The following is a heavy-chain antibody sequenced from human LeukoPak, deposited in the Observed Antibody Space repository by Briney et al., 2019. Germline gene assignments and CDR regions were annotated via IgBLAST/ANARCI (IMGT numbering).Heavy chain of an antibody. J-gene: IGHJ4*02. V-gene: IGHV4-4*02. CDR3: ARVLPYSSGWGVDY. Sequence: SETLSLTCGLSGGSITITNYWTWVRQPPGKGLEWIGEVNLQGSTNYNPSLMGRVAISVDMSENHISLQLTSVTAADTAVYYCARVLPYSSGWGVDYWGQGALVTVSS. CDR1: GGSITITNY. D-gene: IGHD6-19*01. CDR2: VNLQGST.